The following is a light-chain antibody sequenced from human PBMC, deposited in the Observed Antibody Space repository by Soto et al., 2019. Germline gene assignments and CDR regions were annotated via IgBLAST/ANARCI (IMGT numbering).Light chain of an antibody. J-gene: IGKJ1*01. CDR1: QSVSSNY. CDR2: GAS. V-gene: IGKV3-20*01. CDR3: QQYGSSTTWK. Sequence: ESVLTQSPGTLSLSPGERATLSCRAIQSVSSNYLAWYQQKPGQAPRLLIYGASTRATGIPDRFSGSGSGTDFTLTISRLEPEDSAVYYCQQYGSSTTWKFGQGTKV.